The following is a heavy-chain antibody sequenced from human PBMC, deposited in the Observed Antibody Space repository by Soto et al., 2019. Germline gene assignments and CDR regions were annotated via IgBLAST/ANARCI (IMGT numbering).Heavy chain of an antibody. D-gene: IGHD3-3*01. CDR2: IYYSGST. V-gene: IGHV4-59*01. CDR1: GGSISSYY. J-gene: IGHJ4*02. CDR3: ARGITIFGVDGTYIDT. Sequence: SETLSLTCTVSGGSISSYYWSWIRQPPGKGLEWIGYIYYSGSTNYNPSLKSRVTISVDTSKNQFSLKLSSVTAADTAVYYCARGITIFGVDGTYIDTRGQETLLTVSS.